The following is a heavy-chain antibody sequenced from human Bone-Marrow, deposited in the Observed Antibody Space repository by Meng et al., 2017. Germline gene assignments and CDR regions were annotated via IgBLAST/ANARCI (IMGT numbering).Heavy chain of an antibody. CDR2: IYSGGST. CDR3: ARDRPNYYGSGSYYNVGVYYYYGMDV. V-gene: IGHV3-53*01. Sequence: GGSLRLSCAASGFTVSSNYMSWVRQAPGKGLEWVSVIYSGGSTYYADSVKGRFTISRDNSKNTLYLQMNSLRAEDTAVYYCARDRPNYYGSGSYYNVGVYYYYGMDVWGQGTTVTVSS. CDR1: GFTVSSNY. J-gene: IGHJ6*02. D-gene: IGHD3-10*01.